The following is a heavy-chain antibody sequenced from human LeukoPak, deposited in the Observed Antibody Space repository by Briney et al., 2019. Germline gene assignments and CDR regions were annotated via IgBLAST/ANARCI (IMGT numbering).Heavy chain of an antibody. CDR1: GFSLSTSGVC. Sequence: SGPTLVNPTQTLTLTCTFSGFSLSTSGVCVSWIRQPPGKAAEWLTRNDWDGDKYYSTSLMTRLPISKDSTENQVIITMTNMDPVDTATYYCARTQRSDYFDYWGQGTLVTVPS. V-gene: IGHV2-70*11. CDR3: ARTQRSDYFDY. CDR2: NDWDGDK. J-gene: IGHJ4*02. D-gene: IGHD1-1*01.